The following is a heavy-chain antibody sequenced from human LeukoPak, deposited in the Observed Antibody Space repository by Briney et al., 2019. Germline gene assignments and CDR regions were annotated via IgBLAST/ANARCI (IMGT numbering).Heavy chain of an antibody. D-gene: IGHD1-26*01. CDR1: GFTFSDYY. J-gene: IGHJ4*02. CDR2: ISSSGSTI. CDR3: ARANRGAFDY. Sequence: PGGSLRLSYAASGFTFSDYYMSWIRQAPGKGLEWVSYISSSGSTIYYADSVKGRFTISRDNAKNTLYLQMNTLRGEDTAVYYCARANRGAFDYWGQGALVTVSS. V-gene: IGHV3-11*01.